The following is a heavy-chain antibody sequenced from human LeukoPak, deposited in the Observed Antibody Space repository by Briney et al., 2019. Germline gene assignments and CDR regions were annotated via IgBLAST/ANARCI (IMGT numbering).Heavy chain of an antibody. V-gene: IGHV3-48*01. Sequence: GGSLRLSCAASGFTFSSYSMNWVRQAPGKGLEWVSYISSSSSTIYYADSVKGRFTISRDNAKNSLYLQMNSLRAEDTAVYYCAKDPRPYGSGSYCAYWGQGTLVTVSS. D-gene: IGHD3-10*01. J-gene: IGHJ4*02. CDR3: AKDPRPYGSGSYCAY. CDR2: ISSSSSTI. CDR1: GFTFSSYS.